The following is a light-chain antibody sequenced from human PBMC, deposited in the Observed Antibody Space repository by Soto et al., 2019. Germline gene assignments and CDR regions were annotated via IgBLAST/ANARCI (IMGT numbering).Light chain of an antibody. Sequence: EILLTQSPGTLSLSPGERDTLSCRASQSVSSIYLSWYQLKPGQAPRLLIYGASSRATGIPDRFSGSGSGTDFTLTISRLEHEDFAVYYCHQYGYSFRAFGQGTKVEL. J-gene: IGKJ1*01. CDR1: QSVSSIY. CDR2: GAS. V-gene: IGKV3-20*01. CDR3: HQYGYSFRA.